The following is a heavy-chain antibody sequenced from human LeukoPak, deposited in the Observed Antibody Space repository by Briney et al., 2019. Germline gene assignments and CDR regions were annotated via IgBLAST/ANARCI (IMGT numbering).Heavy chain of an antibody. D-gene: IGHD6-19*01. CDR1: GGSISSSSYY. Sequence: SGTLSLTCTVSGGSISSSSYYWGWIRQPPGKGLEWIGSIYYSGSTYYNPSLKSRVTISVDTSKNQFSLKLSSVTAADTAVYYCASFRIAVAGIRDYWGQGTLVTVSS. V-gene: IGHV4-39*01. CDR2: IYYSGST. J-gene: IGHJ4*02. CDR3: ASFRIAVAGIRDY.